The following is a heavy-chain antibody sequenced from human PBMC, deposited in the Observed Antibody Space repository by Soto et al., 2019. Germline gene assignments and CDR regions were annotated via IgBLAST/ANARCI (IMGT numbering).Heavy chain of an antibody. Sequence: SETLSLTCTVSGGSISSYYWSWIRQPPGKGLEWIGYIYYSGSTNYNPSLKSRVTISVDTSKNQFSLKLSSVTAADTVVYYCARREGADAFDIWGQGTMVTVSS. D-gene: IGHD1-26*01. CDR1: GGSISSYY. CDR3: ARREGADAFDI. CDR2: IYYSGST. V-gene: IGHV4-59*08. J-gene: IGHJ3*02.